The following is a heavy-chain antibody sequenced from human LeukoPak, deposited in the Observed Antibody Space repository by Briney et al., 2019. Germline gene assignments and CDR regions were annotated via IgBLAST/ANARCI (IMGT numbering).Heavy chain of an antibody. CDR3: AREDTAMVIPFDY. J-gene: IGHJ4*02. Sequence: GGSLRLSCAAYGFTFSSYSMNWVRQAPGKGLEWVSSISSSSSYIYYADSVKGRFTISRDNAKNSLYLQMNSLRAEDTAVYYCAREDTAMVIPFDYWGQGTLVTVSS. CDR2: ISSSSSYI. CDR1: GFTFSSYS. V-gene: IGHV3-21*01. D-gene: IGHD5-18*01.